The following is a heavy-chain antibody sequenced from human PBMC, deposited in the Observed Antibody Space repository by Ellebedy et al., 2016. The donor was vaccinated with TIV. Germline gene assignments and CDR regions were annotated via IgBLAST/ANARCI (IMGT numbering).Heavy chain of an antibody. CDR2: INGDGSHT. Sequence: GESLKISCAAFGYTFTSYWMHWVRQAPGKGLVWVSHINGDGSHTIYADSVKGRFTISRDNAKNTLYLQMNSLRADDTAVYYCARDLYYGIDFWGQGTTVTVSS. CDR1: GYTFTSYW. J-gene: IGHJ6*02. V-gene: IGHV3-74*01. CDR3: ARDLYYGIDF. D-gene: IGHD2-8*01.